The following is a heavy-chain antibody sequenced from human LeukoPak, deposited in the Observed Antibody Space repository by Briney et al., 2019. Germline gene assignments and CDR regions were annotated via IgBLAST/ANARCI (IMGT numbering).Heavy chain of an antibody. CDR3: ARGGTAVIAPYASDI. CDR1: GGSISSYY. J-gene: IGHJ3*02. D-gene: IGHD4-23*01. Sequence: KPSETLSLTCTVSGGSISSYYWSWIRQPPGKGLKWIGYIYYSGSTNCNPSVKSRVAMSVDTSKKQFSLKLSSLTAADTAVYYCARGGTAVIAPYASDIWGQGTMVTVSS. CDR2: IYYSGST. V-gene: IGHV4-59*01.